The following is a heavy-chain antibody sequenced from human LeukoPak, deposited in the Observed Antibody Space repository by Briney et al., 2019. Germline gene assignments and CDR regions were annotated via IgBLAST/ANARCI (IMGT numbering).Heavy chain of an antibody. J-gene: IGHJ4*02. CDR3: ARHHYYGSGSPFDY. CDR1: GGSISSSSYY. D-gene: IGHD3-10*01. V-gene: IGHV4-39*01. Sequence: SETLSLTCTVSGGSISSSSYYWGWIRQPPGKGLEWIGSIYYSGSTYYNPSLKSRVTISVDTSKNQFSLKLSSVTAADTAVYYCARHHYYGSGSPFDYWGQGTLVTVSS. CDR2: IYYSGST.